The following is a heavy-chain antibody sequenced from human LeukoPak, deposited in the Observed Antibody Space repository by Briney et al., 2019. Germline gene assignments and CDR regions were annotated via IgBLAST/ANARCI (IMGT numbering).Heavy chain of an antibody. CDR2: IKSKPDGGTI. CDR1: GFTFSNAW. CDR3: TTDYDGGY. Sequence: PGGSLRLSCAASGFTFSNAWMSWVRQAPGKGLEWVGRIKSKPDGGTIHYAAPVKGRFTVSGDDSKNTVYLQMNSLITEDTAVYYCTTDYDGGYWGQGTLVTVSS. J-gene: IGHJ4*02. V-gene: IGHV3-15*01. D-gene: IGHD3-3*01.